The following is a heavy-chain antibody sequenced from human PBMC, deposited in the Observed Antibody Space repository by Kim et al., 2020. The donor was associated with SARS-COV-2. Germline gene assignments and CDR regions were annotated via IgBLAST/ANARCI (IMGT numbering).Heavy chain of an antibody. CDR2: ISSSSSYI. CDR3: ARDPHYDILTGVFSG. V-gene: IGHV3-21*01. CDR1: GFTFSSYS. D-gene: IGHD3-9*01. J-gene: IGHJ4*02. Sequence: GGSLRLSCAASGFTFSSYSMNWVRQAPGKGLEWVSSISSSSSYIYYADSVKGRFTISRDNAKNSLYLQMNSLRAEDTAVYYCARDPHYDILTGVFSGWGQGTLVTVSS.